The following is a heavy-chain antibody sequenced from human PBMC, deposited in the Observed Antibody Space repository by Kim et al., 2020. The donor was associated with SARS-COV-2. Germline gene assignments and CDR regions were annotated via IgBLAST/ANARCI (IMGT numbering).Heavy chain of an antibody. D-gene: IGHD5-12*01. J-gene: IGHJ5*02. Sequence: SETLSLTCIISGGSISSATYYWSWIRQHPGKGLEWMGYIYYSGSTYYNPSLKSRVSISVDTSKNQFSLKLTSVTAADTAVYYCARGGSFLRSLANWFYP. CDR1: GGSISSATYY. CDR2: IYYSGST. CDR3: ARGGSFLRSLANWFYP. V-gene: IGHV4-31*03.